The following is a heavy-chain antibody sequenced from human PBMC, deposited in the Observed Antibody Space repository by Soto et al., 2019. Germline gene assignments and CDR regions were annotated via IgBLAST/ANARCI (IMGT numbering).Heavy chain of an antibody. CDR1: GGTFSSYA. J-gene: IGHJ4*02. CDR3: AREWELLPTFGPIFDY. D-gene: IGHD1-26*01. V-gene: IGHV1-69*01. Sequence: QVQLVQSGAEVKKPGSSVKVSCKASGGTFSSYAISWVRQAPGQGLEWMGGIIPIFGTANYAQQFQGRVTITADESTSTAYMELSSLRSEDTAVYYCAREWELLPTFGPIFDYGGQGTLVTVSS. CDR2: IIPIFGTA.